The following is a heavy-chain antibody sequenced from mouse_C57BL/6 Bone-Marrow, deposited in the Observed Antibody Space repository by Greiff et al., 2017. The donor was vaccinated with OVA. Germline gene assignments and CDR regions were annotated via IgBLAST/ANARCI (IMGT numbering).Heavy chain of an antibody. CDR2: IRLKSDSYAS. CDR1: GFTFSNYW. CDR3: TGDGNYEDWYFGG. D-gene: IGHD2-1*01. Sequence: DVKLVESGGGLVQPGGSMKLSCVASGFTFSNYWMNWVRQSPEKGLEWVAQIRLKSDSYASHYAVSVKGRFTISSDDSKSSVYLQMTNLRAEDTGIYYCTGDGNYEDWYFGGWGTGTTVTVSS. J-gene: IGHJ1*03. V-gene: IGHV6-3*01.